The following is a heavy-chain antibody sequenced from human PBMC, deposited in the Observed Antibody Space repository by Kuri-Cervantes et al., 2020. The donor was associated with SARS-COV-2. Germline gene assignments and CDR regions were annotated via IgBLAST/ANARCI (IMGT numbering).Heavy chain of an antibody. D-gene: IGHD2-21*01. CDR2: IYPGDSDT. CDR3: ARSASRLVDAFDI. CDR1: RYSFTNYW. J-gene: IGHJ3*02. Sequence: GGSLRLSCKGSRYSFTNYWIAWVRQMPGKGMEWMGIIYPGDSDTRYSPSFQGQVTISADRSISTSYLQWSSLKSSDIAMYFCARSASRLVDAFDIWGQGTMVTVSS. V-gene: IGHV5-51*01.